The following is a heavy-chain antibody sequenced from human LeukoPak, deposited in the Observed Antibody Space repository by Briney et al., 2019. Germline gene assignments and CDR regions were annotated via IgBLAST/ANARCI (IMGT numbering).Heavy chain of an antibody. Sequence: PGGSLRLSCAGSGFALKSYSLTWVRQAPGKGLEWVSSISSTSAYIHYADSVKGRFTISRDNSKNTVYLQMNSLRPEDTALYYCAKDPGSMVRGFYMDVWGKGTTVTVSS. CDR3: AKDPGSMVRGFYMDV. CDR1: GFALKSYS. V-gene: IGHV3-21*01. D-gene: IGHD3-10*01. J-gene: IGHJ6*03. CDR2: ISSTSAYI.